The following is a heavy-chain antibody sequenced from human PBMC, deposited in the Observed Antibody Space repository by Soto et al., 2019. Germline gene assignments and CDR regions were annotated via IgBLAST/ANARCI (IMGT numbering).Heavy chain of an antibody. CDR1: GYTLTELS. J-gene: IGHJ4*02. Sequence: GASVKVSCKVSGYTLTELSMHWVRQAPGKGLEWMGGFDPEDGETIYAQKFQGRVTMTTDTLTSRAYMELRSLRSDDTAVYYCARDTPPTDYWGQGTLVTVSS. CDR2: FDPEDGET. CDR3: ARDTPPTDY. V-gene: IGHV1-24*01.